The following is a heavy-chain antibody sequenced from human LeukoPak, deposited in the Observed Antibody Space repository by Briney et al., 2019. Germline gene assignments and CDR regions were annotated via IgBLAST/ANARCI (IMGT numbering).Heavy chain of an antibody. Sequence: ASVKVSCKASGYTFTGYYMHWVRQAPGQGLEWMGRINPNSGGTNYAQKFQGRVTMTRDTSISTAHMELSRLRSDDTAVYYCARASLSFWSGYYTPLDYWGQGTLVTVSS. CDR2: INPNSGGT. V-gene: IGHV1-2*06. D-gene: IGHD3-3*01. J-gene: IGHJ4*02. CDR1: GYTFTGYY. CDR3: ARASLSFWSGYYTPLDY.